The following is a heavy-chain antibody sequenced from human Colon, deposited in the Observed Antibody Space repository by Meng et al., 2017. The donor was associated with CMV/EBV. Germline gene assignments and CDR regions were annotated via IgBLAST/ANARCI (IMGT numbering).Heavy chain of an antibody. V-gene: IGHV3-23*03. CDR1: GFTFSSYA. Sequence: GGSLRLSCAASGFTFSSYAMNWVRQAPGKGLEWVSGVHSAGNSPLYAASVKGRFTISRDNSKNTLYLQMDSLRVEDTAVYYCAKRGEEYYHDSSGYYWYFDVWGRGTLVTVSS. CDR3: AKRGEEYYHDSSGYYWYFDV. J-gene: IGHJ2*01. CDR2: VHSAGNSP. D-gene: IGHD3-22*01.